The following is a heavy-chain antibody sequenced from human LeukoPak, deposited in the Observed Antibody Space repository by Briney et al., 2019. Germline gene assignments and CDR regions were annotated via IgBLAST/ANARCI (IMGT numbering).Heavy chain of an antibody. D-gene: IGHD3-10*01. V-gene: IGHV3-23*01. CDR2: ISGSGGIT. CDR3: ARDLLGYYGSGRSGFDY. CDR1: GFSFSSHA. J-gene: IGHJ4*02. Sequence: GGSLRLSCAASGFSFSSHAMSWVRQAPGKGLEWVSAISGSGGITYYADSVKGQFTISRDNSKNTLYLQMNSLRAEDTAVYYCARDLLGYYGSGRSGFDYWGQGTLVTVSS.